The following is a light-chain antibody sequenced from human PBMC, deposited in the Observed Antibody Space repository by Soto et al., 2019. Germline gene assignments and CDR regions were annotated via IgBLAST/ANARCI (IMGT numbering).Light chain of an antibody. CDR1: QKINKD. Sequence: DIQMTQSPASLSASVGDRVTITCRASQKINKDLNWYQQEPGKAPQXLIYAASTLQGGVPSRFSGSLYGTPGTLTISSLQPGDGSTYVCQQSYRTPWTFGQGTKVDI. V-gene: IGKV1-39*01. J-gene: IGKJ1*01. CDR2: AAS. CDR3: QQSYRTPWT.